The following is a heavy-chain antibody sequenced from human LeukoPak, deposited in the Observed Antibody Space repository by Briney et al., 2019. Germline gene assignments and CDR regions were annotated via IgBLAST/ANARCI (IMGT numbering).Heavy chain of an antibody. CDR1: GFAFSSYA. Sequence: GGSLRLSCAASGFAFSSYAMSWVRQAPGKGLEWVSAISGSGGSTYYADSVKDRFTISRDNSKNTLYLQMNSLRAEDTAVYYCAKAPHVLLWFGELLAIDYWGQGTLVTVSS. CDR2: ISGSGGST. J-gene: IGHJ4*02. D-gene: IGHD3-10*01. V-gene: IGHV3-23*01. CDR3: AKAPHVLLWFGELLAIDY.